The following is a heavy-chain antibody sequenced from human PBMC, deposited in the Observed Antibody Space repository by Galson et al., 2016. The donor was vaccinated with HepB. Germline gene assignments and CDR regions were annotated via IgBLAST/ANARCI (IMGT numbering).Heavy chain of an antibody. CDR1: GFPVSANF. CDR2: THSGGTT. V-gene: IGHV3-53*01. Sequence: SLRLSCAASGFPVSANFINWVRQAPGQGLEWLSLTHSGGTTFYADSVKGRFTVSRDTSKNMVSLQMNSLRVEDTAIYYCARDFGGNSFGLIVGAFDIWGHGTMVAVSS. CDR3: ARDFGGNSFGLIVGAFDI. D-gene: IGHD5-18*01. J-gene: IGHJ3*02.